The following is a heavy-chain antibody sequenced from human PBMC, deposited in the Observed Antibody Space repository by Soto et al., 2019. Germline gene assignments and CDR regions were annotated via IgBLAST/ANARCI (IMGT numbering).Heavy chain of an antibody. D-gene: IGHD6-19*01. CDR2: IIPAFGTA. CDR1: GGTFSSSA. V-gene: IGHV1-69*06. Sequence: QVQLVQSGAEMREPGSSVKVSCKASGGTFSSSAINWLRQAPGQGPEWMGGIIPAFGTANYIEKFRGRVTITADTSTRTAYMEVSSLTSEDTAMYFCARSETAGHRGFDIWGQGTMVTVSS. J-gene: IGHJ3*02. CDR3: ARSETAGHRGFDI.